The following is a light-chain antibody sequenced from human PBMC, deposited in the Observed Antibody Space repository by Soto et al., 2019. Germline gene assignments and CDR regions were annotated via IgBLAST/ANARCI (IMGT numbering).Light chain of an antibody. CDR2: AAS. J-gene: IGKJ3*01. Sequence: DIHMTQSPSSLSASVGDRVTITCRASQRISTYLNWYRQKPGKAPDLLIYAASSLESGVPSRFSGSGSATDFTLTISSLQPEDFATYFCQQSYTIPFTFGPGTKVDIK. V-gene: IGKV1-39*01. CDR1: QRISTY. CDR3: QQSYTIPFT.